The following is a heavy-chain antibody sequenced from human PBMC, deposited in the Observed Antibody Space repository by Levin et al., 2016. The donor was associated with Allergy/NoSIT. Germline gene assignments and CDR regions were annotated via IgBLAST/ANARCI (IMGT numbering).Heavy chain of an antibody. V-gene: IGHV3-11*01. CDR2: ISSSGSTI. CDR3: ASSLYSSSSYGDYYYGMDV. Sequence: GESLKISCAASGFTFSDYYMSWIRQAPGKGLEWVSYISSSGSTIYYADSVKGRFTISRDNAKNSLYLQMNSLRAEDTAVYYCASSLYSSSSYGDYYYGMDVWGQGTTVTVSS. D-gene: IGHD6-6*01. CDR1: GFTFSDYY. J-gene: IGHJ6*02.